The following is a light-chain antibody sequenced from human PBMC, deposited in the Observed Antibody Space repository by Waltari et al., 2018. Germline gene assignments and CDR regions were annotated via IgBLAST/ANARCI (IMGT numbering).Light chain of an antibody. Sequence: SGSPGQSITISCTGTSSDVGGYNYVSWYQQHPGKAPKLMIYDVSNRPSGVSNRFSGSKSGNTASLTISGLQAEDEADYYCSSYTSSSTLLFGGGTKLTVL. V-gene: IGLV2-14*03. CDR1: SSDVGGYNY. CDR2: DVS. CDR3: SSYTSSSTLL. J-gene: IGLJ2*01.